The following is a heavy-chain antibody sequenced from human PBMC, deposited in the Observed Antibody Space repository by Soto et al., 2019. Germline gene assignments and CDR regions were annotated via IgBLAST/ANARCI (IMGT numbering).Heavy chain of an antibody. CDR2: IYYSGNT. CDR3: ARPDSPLRYDYGDYFDY. J-gene: IGHJ4*02. CDR1: GGSISSSSYY. V-gene: IGHV4-39*01. D-gene: IGHD4-17*01. Sequence: SETLSLTCTVSGGSISSSSYYWGWIRQPPGKGLEWIGSIYYSGNTYYNPSLKSRVTISVDTSKNQFSLKLSSVTAADTAVYYCARPDSPLRYDYGDYFDYWGQRTLVNVSS.